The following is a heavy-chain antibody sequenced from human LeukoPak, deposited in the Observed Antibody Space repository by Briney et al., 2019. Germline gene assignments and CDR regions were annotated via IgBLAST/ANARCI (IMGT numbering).Heavy chain of an antibody. V-gene: IGHV1-2*02. CDR2: INPNSGGA. Sequence: ASVKVSCKASGHTFTGYYMHWVRQAPGQGLEWMGWINPNSGGANYAQKFQGRVTMTRDTSISTAYMELSRLRSDDTAVYYCAILWFGKERRAWFDPWGQGTLVTVSS. CDR3: AILWFGKERRAWFDP. CDR1: GHTFTGYY. J-gene: IGHJ5*02. D-gene: IGHD3-10*01.